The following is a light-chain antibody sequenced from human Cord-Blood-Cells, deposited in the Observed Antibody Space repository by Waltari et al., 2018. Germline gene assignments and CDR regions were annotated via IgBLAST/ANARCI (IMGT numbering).Light chain of an antibody. CDR1: NIGSKS. J-gene: IGLJ1*01. V-gene: IGLV3-21*03. CDR3: QVWDSSSDHYV. CDR2: DDS. Sequence: SYVLTQPPSVSVAPGKTARITCGGNNIGSKSVHWYQQKPGRAPGLVVYDDSDRPSGIPERFSGSNSGNTATLTISRVEAGDEADYYCQVWDSSSDHYVFGTGTKVTVL.